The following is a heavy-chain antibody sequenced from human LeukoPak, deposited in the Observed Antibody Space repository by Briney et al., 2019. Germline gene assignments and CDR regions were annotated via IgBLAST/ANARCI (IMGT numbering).Heavy chain of an antibody. CDR2: ISGSGGST. Sequence: AGGSLRLSCAASGFTFSSYAMSWVRQAPGKGLEWVSAISGSGGSTYYADSVKGRFTISRDNSKNTLYLQMNSLRAEDTAVYYCAKDHQWWELPHYFDYWGQGTLVTVSS. V-gene: IGHV3-23*01. CDR3: AKDHQWWELPHYFDY. J-gene: IGHJ4*02. D-gene: IGHD1-26*01. CDR1: GFTFSSYA.